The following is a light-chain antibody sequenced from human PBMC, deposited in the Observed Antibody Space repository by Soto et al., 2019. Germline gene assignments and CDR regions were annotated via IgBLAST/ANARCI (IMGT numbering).Light chain of an antibody. CDR2: ETS. CDR1: QSVSRN. V-gene: IGKV3-15*01. Sequence: EIMMTQSPATLSVSPGERATLSCRASQSVSRNLAWYQQKPGQAPRLLIYETSTRATGIPARFSGTGSGTEFTLSISSLQSEDFAVYHCQQYNKWPLTFVGGTRVEIK. CDR3: QQYNKWPLT. J-gene: IGKJ4*01.